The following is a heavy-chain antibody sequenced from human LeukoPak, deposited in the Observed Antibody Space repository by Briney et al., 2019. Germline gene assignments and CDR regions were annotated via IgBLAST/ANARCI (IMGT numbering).Heavy chain of an antibody. Sequence: GGSLRLSCAASGFTFSSYAMHWVRQAPGKGLEWVAVISYDGSNKYYADSVKGRFTISRDNSKNTLYLQMNSLRAEDTAVYYCAREVVVAAYYYYYGMDVWGQGTTVTVSS. D-gene: IGHD2-15*01. CDR2: ISYDGSNK. V-gene: IGHV3-30-3*01. J-gene: IGHJ6*02. CDR3: AREVVVAAYYYYYGMDV. CDR1: GFTFSSYA.